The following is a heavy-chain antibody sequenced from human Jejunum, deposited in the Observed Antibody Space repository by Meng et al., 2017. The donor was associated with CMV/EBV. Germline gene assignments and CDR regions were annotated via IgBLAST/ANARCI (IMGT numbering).Heavy chain of an antibody. Sequence: TLSDYTIHWVRQAPGKGLEWVGRIRSKTYRSATAFAASVKGRFIISRDDSKNTAYLQMNSLKTEDTAVYYCTRHSIVVVPAAGFDPWGQGTLVTVSS. J-gene: IGHJ5*02. V-gene: IGHV3-73*01. CDR3: TRHSIVVVPAAGFDP. CDR2: IRSKTYRSAT. D-gene: IGHD2-2*01. CDR1: TLSDYT.